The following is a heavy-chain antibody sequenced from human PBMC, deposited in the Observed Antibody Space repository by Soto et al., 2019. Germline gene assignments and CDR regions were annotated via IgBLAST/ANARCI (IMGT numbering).Heavy chain of an antibody. CDR3: AVTVTAGDY. Sequence: QLQLQESGPGLVKPSETLSLTCTVSGGSISSSTYYWGWFRQPPGKGLEWIGSIYYGGSTYYNPSLNSRVTISVDASKNQFSLNLTSVTAADTAVYYCAVTVTAGDYWGQGTLVTVSS. J-gene: IGHJ4*02. CDR1: GGSISSSTYY. D-gene: IGHD4-17*01. V-gene: IGHV4-39*01. CDR2: IYYGGST.